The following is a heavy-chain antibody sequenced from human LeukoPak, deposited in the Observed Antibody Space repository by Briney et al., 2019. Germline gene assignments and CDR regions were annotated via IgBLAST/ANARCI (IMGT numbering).Heavy chain of an antibody. CDR1: GFTFGSYG. D-gene: IGHD4-17*01. CDR3: ARESTVTGGFDY. J-gene: IGHJ4*02. CDR2: IRYDGSNK. V-gene: IGHV3-30*02. Sequence: GGSLRLSCAASGFTFGSYGMHWVRQAPGKGLEWVAFIRYDGSNKYYADSVKGRFTISRDNSKNTLYLQMNSLRAEDTAVYYCARESTVTGGFDYWGQGTLVTVSS.